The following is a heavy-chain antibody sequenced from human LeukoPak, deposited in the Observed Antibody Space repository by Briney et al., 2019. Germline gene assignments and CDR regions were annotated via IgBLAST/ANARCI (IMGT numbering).Heavy chain of an antibody. V-gene: IGHV3-21*01. Sequence: GGSLRLSCAASGFTFSSYSMNWVRQAPGKGLEWVSSISSSSSYIYYADSVKGRFTISRDNAKNSLHLQMNSLRAEDTAVYYCARDNIVAGVWFDPWGQGTLVTVSS. CDR3: ARDNIVAGVWFDP. CDR2: ISSSSSYI. CDR1: GFTFSSYS. J-gene: IGHJ5*02. D-gene: IGHD5-12*01.